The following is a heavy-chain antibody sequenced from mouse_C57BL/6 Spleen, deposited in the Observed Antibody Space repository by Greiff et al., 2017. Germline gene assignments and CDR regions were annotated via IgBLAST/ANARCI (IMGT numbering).Heavy chain of an antibody. CDR1: GFTFSNYW. CDR2: IRLKSDNYAT. D-gene: IGHD2-4*01. CDR3: TGGGLPAGFAY. J-gene: IGHJ3*01. V-gene: IGHV6-3*01. Sequence: EVQRVESGGGLVQPGGSMKLSCVASGFTFSNYWMNWVRQSPEKGLEWVAQIRLKSDNYATHYAESVKGRFTISRDDSKSSVYLQMNNLRAEDTGIYYCTGGGLPAGFAYWGQGTLVTVSA.